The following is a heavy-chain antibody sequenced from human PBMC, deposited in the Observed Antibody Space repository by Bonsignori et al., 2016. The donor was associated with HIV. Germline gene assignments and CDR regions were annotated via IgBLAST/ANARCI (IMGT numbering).Heavy chain of an antibody. J-gene: IGHJ3*02. CDR2: IYTGGST. Sequence: WIRQPPGKGLEWIGRIYTGGSTKYNPSLKSRVTISVDTSKNQFSLKLSSVTAADTAVYYCASDSEQQRLYGDAFDIWGQGTMVTVSS. V-gene: IGHV4-61*02. D-gene: IGHD6-25*01. CDR3: ASDSEQQRLYGDAFDI.